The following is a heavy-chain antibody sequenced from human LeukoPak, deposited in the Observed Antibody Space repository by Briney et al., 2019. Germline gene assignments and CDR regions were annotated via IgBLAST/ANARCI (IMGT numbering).Heavy chain of an antibody. CDR3: ARDVYCSGGSCPNWFDP. J-gene: IGHJ5*02. CDR2: INPNSGGT. CDR1: GYTFTGYY. V-gene: IGHV1-2*02. D-gene: IGHD2-15*01. Sequence: ASVKVSCKASGYTFTGYYMHWVRQAPGQGLEWMGWINPNSGGTNYAQKFQGRVTMTRDTSISTAYMELSRLRSDDTAVYYCARDVYCSGGSCPNWFDPWGQGTLVTVSS.